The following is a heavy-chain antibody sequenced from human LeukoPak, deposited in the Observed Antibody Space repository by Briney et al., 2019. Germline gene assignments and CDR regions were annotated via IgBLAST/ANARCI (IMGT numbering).Heavy chain of an antibody. CDR2: ISAYNGNT. CDR3: ARITGTTYYYYFYYMDV. CDR1: GYTFTSYG. V-gene: IGHV1-18*01. Sequence: GASVKVSFKASGYTFTSYGISWVRQAPGQGLEWMGWISAYNGNTNYAQKLQGRVTMTTDTSTSTAYMELRSVRSDDTAVYCCARITGTTYYYYFYYMDVWGKGTTVTVSS. J-gene: IGHJ6*03. D-gene: IGHD1-7*01.